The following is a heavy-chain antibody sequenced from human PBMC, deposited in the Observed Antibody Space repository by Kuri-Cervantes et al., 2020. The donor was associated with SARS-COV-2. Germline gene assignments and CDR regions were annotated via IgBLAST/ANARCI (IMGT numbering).Heavy chain of an antibody. J-gene: IGHJ2*01. CDR1: GYTFTSYY. CDR2: INPSGGST. CDR3: ARVYPPPLLRDQTYWYFDL. Sequence: ASVKVSCKASGYTFTSYYMHWVRQAPGQGLEWMGIINPSGGSTSYAQKFQGRVTMTRDTSTNTVYMELSSLRSEDTAVYYCARVYPPPLLRDQTYWYFDLWGRGTLVTVSS. V-gene: IGHV1-46*01. D-gene: IGHD3-22*01.